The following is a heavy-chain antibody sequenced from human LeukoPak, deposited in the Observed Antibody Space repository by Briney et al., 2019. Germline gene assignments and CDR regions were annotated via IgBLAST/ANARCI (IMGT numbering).Heavy chain of an antibody. CDR3: ARDREASWFDP. V-gene: IGHV3-53*01. Sequence: GGSLRLSCAASGFTVSSNYMSWVRQAPGKGLEWVSVIYSGGSTYYADSVKGRFTISRDNSKDTLYLQMNSLRAEDTAVYYCARDREASWFDPWGQGTLVTVSS. J-gene: IGHJ5*02. CDR1: GFTVSSNY. CDR2: IYSGGST.